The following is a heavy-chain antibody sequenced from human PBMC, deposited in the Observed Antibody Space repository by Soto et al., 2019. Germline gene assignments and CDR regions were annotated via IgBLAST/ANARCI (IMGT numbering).Heavy chain of an antibody. V-gene: IGHV4-59*01. Sequence: NPSETLSLTCTVSGGSISGYYWSWIRQPPGKGLEWIGYMYNTGSTVYNPSFKSRVTISVDTSKNQFSLKLNSVTAADTAVYYCARLFWSGYSPLYYFDYWGQGTLVTVSS. CDR3: ARLFWSGYSPLYYFDY. J-gene: IGHJ4*02. CDR1: GGSISGYY. D-gene: IGHD3-3*01. CDR2: MYNTGST.